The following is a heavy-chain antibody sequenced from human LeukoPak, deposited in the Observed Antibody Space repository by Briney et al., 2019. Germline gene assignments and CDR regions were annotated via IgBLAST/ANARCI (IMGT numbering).Heavy chain of an antibody. CDR2: FKSKADGGAI. CDR1: GFTFSDAW. J-gene: IGHJ4*02. CDR3: TTLPLIRGIGAGY. V-gene: IGHV3-15*01. Sequence: PGGSLRLSCAASGFTFSDAWMSWVRQAPGKGLEWVALFKSKADGGAIDYVAPVKGRFTISRDDSTNTLYLEMNSLQSEDTAVYYCTTLPLIRGIGAGYWGQGTLVTVSS. D-gene: IGHD3-10*01.